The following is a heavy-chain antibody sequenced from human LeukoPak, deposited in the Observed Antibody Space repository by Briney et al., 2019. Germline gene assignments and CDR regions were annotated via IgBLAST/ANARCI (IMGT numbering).Heavy chain of an antibody. V-gene: IGHV3-7*01. CDR1: GFTFSSYW. J-gene: IGHJ6*03. CDR3: AREVRGDYYDSSGYYFTYYYYYYMDV. D-gene: IGHD3-22*01. CDR2: IKQDGSEK. Sequence: GGSLRLSCAASGFTFSSYWMSWVRQAPGKGLEWVANIKQDGSEKYYVDSVKGRFTISRDNAKNSLYLQMNSLRAEDTAVYYCAREVRGDYYDSSGYYFTYYYYYYMDVWGKGTTVTVSS.